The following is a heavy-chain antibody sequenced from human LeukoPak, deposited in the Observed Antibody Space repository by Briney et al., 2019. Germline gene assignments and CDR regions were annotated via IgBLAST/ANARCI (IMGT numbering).Heavy chain of an antibody. CDR2: ISGSGGRT. D-gene: IGHD5-18*01. J-gene: IGHJ4*02. V-gene: IGHV3-23*01. CDR3: AKAAYSYDNYFDY. CDR1: GFTFSSYA. Sequence: PGGSLRLSCAVSGFTFSSYAMSWVRQAPGEGLGWVAAISGSGGRTYHADSVKGRFTISRDNSKNTLYLQMNILRAEDTALYYCAKAAYSYDNYFDYWGQGTLVTVSS.